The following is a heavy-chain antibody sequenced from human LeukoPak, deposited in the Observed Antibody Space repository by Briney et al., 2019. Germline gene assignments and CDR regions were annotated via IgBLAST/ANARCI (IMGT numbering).Heavy chain of an antibody. V-gene: IGHV4-34*01. D-gene: IGHD1-26*01. J-gene: IGHJ4*02. CDR1: GGSFSGYY. CDR2: INHSGST. Sequence: PSETLSLTCAVYGGSFSGYYWSWIRQPPGKGLEWIGEINHSGSTNYNPSLKSRVTISVDTSKNQFSLKLSSVTAADTAVYYCATNLGSYWGIDYWGQGTLVTVSS. CDR3: ATNLGSYWGIDY.